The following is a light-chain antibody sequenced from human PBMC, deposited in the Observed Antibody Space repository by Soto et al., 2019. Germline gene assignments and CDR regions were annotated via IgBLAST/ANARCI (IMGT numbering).Light chain of an antibody. V-gene: IGLV2-14*01. CDR1: SSDIGSYNY. J-gene: IGLJ1*01. Sequence: QSALTQPASGTGFPGQSIAISCTETSSDIGSYNYVSWYQQHPGKAPKLMIYDFSNRPSGVSDRFSASKSGNTASLTISGLQAEDEADYYCKSFTTSTTYVFGTGTKVTVL. CDR2: DFS. CDR3: KSFTTSTTYV.